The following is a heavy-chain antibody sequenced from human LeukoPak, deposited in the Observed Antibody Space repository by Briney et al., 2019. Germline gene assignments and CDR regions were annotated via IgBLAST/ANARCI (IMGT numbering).Heavy chain of an antibody. Sequence: PSETLSLTCTVSGGSISSSSYYWGWIRQPPGKGLEWIGSIYYSGSTYYNPSLKSRVTISVDTSKNQFSLKLSSVTAADTAVYYCARHVYSSSWYSRYYYMDVWGKGTTVTVSS. J-gene: IGHJ6*03. V-gene: IGHV4-39*01. CDR2: IYYSGST. CDR1: GGSISSSSYY. CDR3: ARHVYSSSWYSRYYYMDV. D-gene: IGHD6-13*01.